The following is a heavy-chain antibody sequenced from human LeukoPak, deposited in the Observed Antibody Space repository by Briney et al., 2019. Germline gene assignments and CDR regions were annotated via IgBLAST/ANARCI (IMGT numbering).Heavy chain of an antibody. V-gene: IGHV4-39*01. CDR2: IYYSGNT. J-gene: IGHJ6*03. D-gene: IGHD3-3*01. CDR3: ASHITIFGVAAFYYYYMDV. Sequence: SETLSLTCTVSGGSISSSSYYWGWVRQPPGKGLEWIGSIYYSGNTYYNPSLKSRVTMSVDTSKKQFSLRLSSVTAADTAVYYCASHITIFGVAAFYYYYMDVWGKGTTVTVSS. CDR1: GGSISSSSYY.